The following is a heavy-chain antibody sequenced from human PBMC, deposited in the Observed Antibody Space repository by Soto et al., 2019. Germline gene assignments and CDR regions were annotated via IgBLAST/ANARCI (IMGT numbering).Heavy chain of an antibody. D-gene: IGHD3-22*01. CDR1: GGSFSGYY. CDR3: ARGHDSSGYYSVPY. V-gene: IGHV4-34*01. Sequence: PSETLSLTCAVYGGSFSGYYWSWIRQPPGKGLEWIGEINHSGSTNYNPSLKSRVTISVDTSKNQFSLKLSSVTAADTAVYYCARGHDSSGYYSVPYWGQGTLVTVSS. J-gene: IGHJ4*02. CDR2: INHSGST.